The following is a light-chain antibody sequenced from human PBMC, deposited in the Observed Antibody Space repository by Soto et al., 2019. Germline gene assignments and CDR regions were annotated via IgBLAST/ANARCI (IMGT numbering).Light chain of an antibody. Sequence: QSALTQPPSASGSPGQSGTISCTGTSRDVGGYNYVSWYQQHPGKAPKLMIYEVSKRPSGVPDRFSGSKSGNTASLTVSGLQAEDEADYYCSSYAGSNNFEVFGTGTKVTVL. CDR2: EVS. J-gene: IGLJ1*01. CDR3: SSYAGSNNFEV. CDR1: SRDVGGYNY. V-gene: IGLV2-8*01.